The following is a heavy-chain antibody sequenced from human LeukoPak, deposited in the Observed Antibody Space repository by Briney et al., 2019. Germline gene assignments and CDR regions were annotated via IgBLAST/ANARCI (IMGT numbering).Heavy chain of an antibody. CDR3: ATRNSYLNAFDI. CDR1: GYTFTSCG. Sequence: ASVKVSCKGSGYTFTSCGISGVRQAPRQGLEWMGWISAYNGNTNYAQKLQGRVTMTTDTSTSTAYMELRSLRSDDTAVYYCATRNSYLNAFDIWGQGTMVTVSS. D-gene: IGHD5-18*01. CDR2: ISAYNGNT. V-gene: IGHV1-18*01. J-gene: IGHJ3*02.